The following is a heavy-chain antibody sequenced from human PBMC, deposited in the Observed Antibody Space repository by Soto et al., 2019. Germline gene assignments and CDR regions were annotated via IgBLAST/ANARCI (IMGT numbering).Heavy chain of an antibody. Sequence: PGGSLRLSCAASGFTFSSYGMHWVRQAPGKGLEWVAVISYDGSNKYYADSVKGRFTISRDNSKNTLYLQMNSLRAEDTAVYYCAKDGRRGSSWYPAYGMDVWGQGTTVTVSS. CDR3: AKDGRRGSSWYPAYGMDV. CDR2: ISYDGSNK. J-gene: IGHJ6*02. CDR1: GFTFSSYG. V-gene: IGHV3-30*18. D-gene: IGHD6-13*01.